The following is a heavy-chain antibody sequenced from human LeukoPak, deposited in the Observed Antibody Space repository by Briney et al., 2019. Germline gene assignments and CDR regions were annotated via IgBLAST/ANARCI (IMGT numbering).Heavy chain of an antibody. CDR3: ARGSEGYCSGGGCYYGMDV. J-gene: IGHJ6*01. V-gene: IGHV3-21*01. CDR1: GFTFSSYS. CDR2: ISISSSYI. D-gene: IGHD2-15*01. Sequence: GGSLRLSCAASGFTFSSYSMNWVRQAPGKGLEWVSSISISSSYIYYADSVKGRFTISRDNAENSLYLQMNSLRAEDTAVYYCARGSEGYCSGGGCYYGMDVWGQGTTVTVSS.